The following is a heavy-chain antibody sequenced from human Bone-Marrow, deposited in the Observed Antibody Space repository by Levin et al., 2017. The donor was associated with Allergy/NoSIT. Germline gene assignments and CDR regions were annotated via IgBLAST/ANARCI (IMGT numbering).Heavy chain of an antibody. CDR1: GYTFTSFG. J-gene: IGHJ6*02. D-gene: IGHD2-15*01. Sequence: GASVKVSCKASGYTFTSFGISWVRQAPGQGLEWMGWISGHSGNTKYAPNFQGRVTMTTDTSTSAAYMELRSLRSDDMAVYYCARDMEEYCIGSSCLNYYGMDIWGQGTTVTISS. V-gene: IGHV1-18*03. CDR2: ISGHSGNT. CDR3: ARDMEEYCIGSSCLNYYGMDI.